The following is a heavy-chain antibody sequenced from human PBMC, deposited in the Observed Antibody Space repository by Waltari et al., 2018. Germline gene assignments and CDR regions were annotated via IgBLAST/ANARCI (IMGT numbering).Heavy chain of an antibody. D-gene: IGHD2-15*01. CDR2: IRRKANSYAT. Sequence: ASGKGLEWVGRIRRKANSYATAYAASVKGRFTISRDDSKNTAYLQMNSLKTEDTAVYYCTYCSGGSCYGRHWGQGTLVTVSS. CDR3: TYCSGGSCYGRH. V-gene: IGHV3-73*01. J-gene: IGHJ4*02.